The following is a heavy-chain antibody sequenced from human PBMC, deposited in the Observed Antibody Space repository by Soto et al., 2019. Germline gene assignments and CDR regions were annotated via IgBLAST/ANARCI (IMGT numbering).Heavy chain of an antibody. Sequence: QVQLVQSGAEVKKPGASVKISCKSSGYSFMNYAMHWVRQAPGQGLEWMGWIHAGDGKTKYAQRLQGRVTITRDTSASTVYMELSSLRSEDTAVYYCARVPRYSSDIVEVSAVMYEEWFDPWGQGTLVTVSS. CDR1: GYSFMNYA. D-gene: IGHD2-2*01. CDR2: IHAGDGKT. V-gene: IGHV1-3*01. CDR3: ARVPRYSSDIVEVSAVMYEEWFDP. J-gene: IGHJ5*02.